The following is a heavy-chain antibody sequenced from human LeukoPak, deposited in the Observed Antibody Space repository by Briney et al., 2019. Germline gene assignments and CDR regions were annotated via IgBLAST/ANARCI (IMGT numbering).Heavy chain of an antibody. CDR2: IYSGGDT. Sequence: GGALRLSCAASGFTFNSYTMNWVRQAPGKGLEWVSIIYSGGDTYYADSVEGRFTISRDNSKNTMSLQMNSLRADATAVYYFVGHSDSLTSYCFDYWGQGTLVTVSS. CDR3: VGHSDSLTSYCFDY. V-gene: IGHV3-53*01. J-gene: IGHJ4*02. D-gene: IGHD3-9*01. CDR1: GFTFNSYT.